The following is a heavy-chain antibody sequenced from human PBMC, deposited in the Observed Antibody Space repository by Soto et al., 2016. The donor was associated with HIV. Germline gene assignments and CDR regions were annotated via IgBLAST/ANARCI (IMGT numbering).Heavy chain of an antibody. J-gene: IGHJ3*02. CDR2: ISYDGSNK. CDR1: GFTFSSYA. D-gene: IGHD3-9*01. Sequence: VQLVESGGGVVQPGRSLRLSCAASGFTFSSYAMHWVRQAPGKGLEWVAVISYDGSNKYYADSVKGRFTISRDNSKNTLYLQMNSLRAEDTAVYYCARRPRRLWVRCLLIIWGPRDNGHRLF. V-gene: IGHV3-30*04. CDR3: ARRPRRLWVRCLLII.